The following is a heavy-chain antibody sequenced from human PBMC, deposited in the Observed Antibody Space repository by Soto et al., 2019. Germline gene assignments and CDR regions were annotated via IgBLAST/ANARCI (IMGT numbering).Heavy chain of an antibody. V-gene: IGHV3-33*01. CDR3: ARHAPSTVVTPFFVSGGFDI. J-gene: IGHJ3*02. CDR2: IWYDGSSQ. CDR1: GFPFSSYG. D-gene: IGHD2-21*02. Sequence: PGGSLRLSCAASGFPFSSYGMHWVRQAPGKGLEWVAVIWYDGSSQYYADSVKGRFTISVDTSKNQFSLKLTSVTAADTAVYYCARHAPSTVVTPFFVSGGFDIWGQGTMVTVSS.